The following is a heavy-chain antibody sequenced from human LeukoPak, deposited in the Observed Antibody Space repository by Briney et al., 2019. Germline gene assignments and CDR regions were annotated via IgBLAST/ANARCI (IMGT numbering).Heavy chain of an antibody. V-gene: IGHV3-23*01. J-gene: IGHJ4*02. CDR2: IGGSGGGT. Sequence: AGGSLRLSCAASGFPFSSYAMSWVRQAPGKGLAWVSAIGGSGGGTYYAGSGKGRFTISRDNSKNTLYLQMNSLRAEDTAVYYCAKLIAVGDYDYWGQGTLVTVSS. CDR1: GFPFSSYA. CDR3: AKLIAVGDYDY. D-gene: IGHD3-10*01.